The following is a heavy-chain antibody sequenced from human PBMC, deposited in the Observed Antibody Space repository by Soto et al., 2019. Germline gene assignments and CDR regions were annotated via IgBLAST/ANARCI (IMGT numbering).Heavy chain of an antibody. V-gene: IGHV1-69*01. J-gene: IGHJ6*02. CDR2: IIRISGTA. CDR1: GGTFSSYA. CDR3: ARSQGSSTSLEIYYYYYYGMDV. Sequence: QVQLVQSGAEVKKPGSSVKVSCKASGGTFSSYAISWVRQAPGQGLEWMGGIIRISGTANYAQKFQGSVTITADETTSTAHMELSSLRSEETAVYYCARSQGSSTSLEIYYYYYYGMDVWGQGTTVTVSS. D-gene: IGHD2-2*01.